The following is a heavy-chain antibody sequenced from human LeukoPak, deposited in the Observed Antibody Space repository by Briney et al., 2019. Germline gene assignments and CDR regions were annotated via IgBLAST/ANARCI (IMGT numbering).Heavy chain of an antibody. V-gene: IGHV4-39*01. CDR2: IFSSGST. J-gene: IGHJ4*02. CDR3: ARSGATLFAVLDY. D-gene: IGHD2-15*01. Sequence: PSEALSLTCTVSGGSISGGSYYWGWIRQPPGKGLEWIGGIFSSGSTYYNPSLKSRVTMSVDTSKNQFSLRLTSVTAADTAVYYCARSGATLFAVLDYWGQGTLVTVS. CDR1: GGSISGGSYY.